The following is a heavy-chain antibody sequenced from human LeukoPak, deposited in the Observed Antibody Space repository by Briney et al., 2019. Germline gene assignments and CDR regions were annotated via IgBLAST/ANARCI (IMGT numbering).Heavy chain of an antibody. Sequence: GGSLRLSCAASGFTFSSYAMHWVRQAPGKGLEWVAVISYDGSNKYYVDSVKGRFTISRDNSKNTLYLQMNSLRAEDTAVYYCAKGNRNYYDSSGYPPHWGQGTLVTVSS. D-gene: IGHD3-22*01. J-gene: IGHJ4*02. V-gene: IGHV3-30*18. CDR3: AKGNRNYYDSSGYPPH. CDR2: ISYDGSNK. CDR1: GFTFSSYA.